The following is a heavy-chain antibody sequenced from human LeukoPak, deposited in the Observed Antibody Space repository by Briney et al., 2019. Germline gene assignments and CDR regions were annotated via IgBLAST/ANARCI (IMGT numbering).Heavy chain of an antibody. Sequence: GASVKVSCKASGYTFTGYYMHWVRQAPGQGLEWMGWINPNSGGTNYAQKFQGRVTMTRDTSISTAYMELSRLRSDDTAVYYCARVMVRGVITNIGPLGYWGQGTLVTVSS. D-gene: IGHD3-10*01. CDR1: GYTFTGYY. J-gene: IGHJ4*02. V-gene: IGHV1-2*02. CDR3: ARVMVRGVITNIGPLGY. CDR2: INPNSGGT.